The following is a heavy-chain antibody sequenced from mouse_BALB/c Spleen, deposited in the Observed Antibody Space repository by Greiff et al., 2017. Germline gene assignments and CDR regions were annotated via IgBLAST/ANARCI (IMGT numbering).Heavy chain of an antibody. D-gene: IGHD4-1*01. CDR1: GYTFTSYT. Sequence: LVESGAELARPGASVKMSCKASGYTFTSYTMHWVKQRPGQGLEWIGYINPSSGYTNYNQKFKDKATLTADKSSSTAYMQLSSLTSEDSAVYYCARVGRGYFDYWGQGTTLTVSS. CDR2: INPSSGYT. J-gene: IGHJ2*01. V-gene: IGHV1-4*01. CDR3: ARVGRGYFDY.